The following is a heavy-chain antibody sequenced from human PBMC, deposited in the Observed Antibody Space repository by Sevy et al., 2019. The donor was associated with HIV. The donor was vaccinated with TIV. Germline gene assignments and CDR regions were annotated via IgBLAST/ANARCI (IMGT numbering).Heavy chain of an antibody. Sequence: GGSLRLSCVASGFTFSSYEMNWVRQAPGKGLEWVSYISSSGSTIYYADSVKGRFTISRDNAKNSLYLQMNSLRAEDTAVYYCATASPRVADYWGQGTLVTVSS. CDR3: ATASPRVADY. J-gene: IGHJ4*02. D-gene: IGHD2-15*01. CDR2: ISSSGSTI. V-gene: IGHV3-48*03. CDR1: GFTFSSYE.